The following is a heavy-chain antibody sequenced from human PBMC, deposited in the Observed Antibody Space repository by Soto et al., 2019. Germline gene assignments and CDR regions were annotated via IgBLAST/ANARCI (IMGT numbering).Heavy chain of an antibody. V-gene: IGHV4-59*08. Sequence: QVQLQESGPGLVKPSETLSLTCTVSGGSISSCHWSWIRQSTGKGLEWIGYTSNSAPTIYNPSLKSRVTITADTSKNQFSLRLRSVTAADTAGYFCPRLFRDVYNAVEYWGQGALVTVSS. CDR3: PRLFRDVYNAVEY. CDR2: TSNSAPT. D-gene: IGHD1-1*01. J-gene: IGHJ4*02. CDR1: GGSISSCH.